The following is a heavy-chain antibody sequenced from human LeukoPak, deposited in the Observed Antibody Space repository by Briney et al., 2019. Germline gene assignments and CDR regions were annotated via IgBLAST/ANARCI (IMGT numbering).Heavy chain of an antibody. CDR2: IYYSGST. V-gene: IGHV4-59*01. CDR1: GGSISSYY. Sequence: SETLSLNCTVSGGSISSYYWSWIRQPPGKGLEWIGYIYYSGSTNYNPSLKSRVTIPVDTSKNQFSLKLSSVTAADTAVYYCARAATGVTPFGYWGQGTLVTVSS. D-gene: IGHD5-18*01. CDR3: ARAATGVTPFGY. J-gene: IGHJ4*02.